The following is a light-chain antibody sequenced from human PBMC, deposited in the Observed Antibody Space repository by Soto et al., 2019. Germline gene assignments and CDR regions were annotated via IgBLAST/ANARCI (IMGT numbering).Light chain of an antibody. CDR3: QQRNSWSRNT. Sequence: EIVLTQSPVTLSLSPGERATLSCRASQSVPSYLAWYQQKPGQAPRLVIYDISNRATGIPARFSGSGSGTDFTLTISNLEPEDAAVYYCQQRNSWSRNTFGQGTKLEIK. CDR1: QSVPSY. V-gene: IGKV3-11*01. CDR2: DIS. J-gene: IGKJ2*01.